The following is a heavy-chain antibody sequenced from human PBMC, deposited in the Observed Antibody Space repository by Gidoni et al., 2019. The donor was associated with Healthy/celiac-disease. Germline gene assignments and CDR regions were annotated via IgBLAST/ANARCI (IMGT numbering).Heavy chain of an antibody. CDR2: INPNSGGT. J-gene: IGHJ5*02. D-gene: IGHD2-2*02. V-gene: IGHV1-2*02. Sequence: QVQLVQSGAEVKKPGASVKVSCKASGYTFTGYYMHWGRQAPGQGLEWMGWINPNSGGTNYAQKFQGRVTMTRDTSISTAYMELSRLRSDDTAVYYCARAGLYCSSTSCYTTLGWFDPWGQGTLVTVSS. CDR1: GYTFTGYY. CDR3: ARAGLYCSSTSCYTTLGWFDP.